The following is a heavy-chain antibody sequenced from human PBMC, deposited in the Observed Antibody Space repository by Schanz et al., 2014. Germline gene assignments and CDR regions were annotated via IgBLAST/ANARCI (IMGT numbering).Heavy chain of an antibody. J-gene: IGHJ4*02. V-gene: IGHV3-74*01. Sequence: PGKGLVWVSRMDYGGTVTIYADSVQGRFTTFRDNGRNTLFLQMNSLRAEDTAIYYCARGRRTGLNFLDYWGQGTLVAVSA. D-gene: IGHD4-17*01. CDR3: ARGRRTGLNFLDY. CDR2: MDYGGTVT.